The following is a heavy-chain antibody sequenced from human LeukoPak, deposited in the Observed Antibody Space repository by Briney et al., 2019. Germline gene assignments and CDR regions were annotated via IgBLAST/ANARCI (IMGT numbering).Heavy chain of an antibody. D-gene: IGHD5-12*01. Sequence: SETLSLTCTVSGGSISTYYWSWIRQSPGKGLEWIGHIYYSGSIKYNPSLKSRVTISLDTSKIHSLKLTSVIAADTAVYYCARGPYSGYTLRPLDYWGQGTLVTVSS. CDR1: GGSISTYY. V-gene: IGHV4-59*01. J-gene: IGHJ4*02. CDR3: ARGPYSGYTLRPLDY. CDR2: IYYSGSI.